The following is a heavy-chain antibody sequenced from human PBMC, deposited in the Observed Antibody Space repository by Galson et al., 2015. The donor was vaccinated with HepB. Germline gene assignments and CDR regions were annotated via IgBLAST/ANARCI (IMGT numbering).Heavy chain of an antibody. V-gene: IGHV3-23*01. D-gene: IGHD2-21*02. CDR2: ISGSGGST. CDR3: AKVMAYCGGDCYSDAFDI. CDR1: GFTFSSYA. Sequence: SLRLSCAASGFTFSSYAMSWVRQAPGKGLEWVSAISGSGGSTYYADSVKGRFTISRDNSKNTPYLQMNSLRAEDTAVYYCAKVMAYCGGDCYSDAFDIWGQGTMVTVSS. J-gene: IGHJ3*02.